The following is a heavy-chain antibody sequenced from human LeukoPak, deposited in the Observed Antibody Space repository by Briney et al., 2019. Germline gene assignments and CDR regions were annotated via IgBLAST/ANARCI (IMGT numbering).Heavy chain of an antibody. D-gene: IGHD3-22*01. CDR3: ARTTYYYDSSDYYYPFYFDY. Sequence: SWVRQPPGKGLEWIGYIYYSGSTYYNPSLKSRVTISVDTSKNQFSLKLSSVTAADTAVYFCARTTYYYDSSDYYYPFYFDYWGQGTLVTVSS. V-gene: IGHV4-30-4*08. CDR2: IYYSGST. J-gene: IGHJ4*02.